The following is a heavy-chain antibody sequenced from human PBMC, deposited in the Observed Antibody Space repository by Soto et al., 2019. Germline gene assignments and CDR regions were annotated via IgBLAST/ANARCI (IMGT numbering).Heavy chain of an antibody. V-gene: IGHV1-18*01. Sequence: QVQLVQSGAEVKKPGASVKVSCKASGYTFTSYGISWVRQAPGQGLEWMGWLSAYNGNTKYVQKLQGRVTMTTDTSTSTADMELRSLRSDDTAVYYFARDLYVGGGYCSGGSCYSIDAFDIWGQGTMVTVSS. CDR1: GYTFTSYG. D-gene: IGHD2-15*01. CDR2: LSAYNGNT. J-gene: IGHJ3*02. CDR3: ARDLYVGGGYCSGGSCYSIDAFDI.